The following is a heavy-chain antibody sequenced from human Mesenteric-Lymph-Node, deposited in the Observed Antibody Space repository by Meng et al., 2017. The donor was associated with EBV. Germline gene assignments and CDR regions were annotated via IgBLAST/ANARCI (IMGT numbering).Heavy chain of an antibody. CDR2: IYHSGST. Sequence: QVQLQESGSGLVKPSXXXXXXRXVSGDSISGGYSWSWIRQPPGKGLEWIGHIYHSGSTYYNPSLKSRVTMSVDRSKNQFSLRLISVTAADTAIYFCARQKPGASVDYFDPWGQGALFTVSS. V-gene: IGHV4-30-2*01. CDR3: ARQKPGASVDYFDP. D-gene: IGHD4-11*01. CDR1: GDSISGGYS. J-gene: IGHJ5*02.